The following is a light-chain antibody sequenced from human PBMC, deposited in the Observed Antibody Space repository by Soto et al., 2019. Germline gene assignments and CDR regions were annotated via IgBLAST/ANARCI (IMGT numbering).Light chain of an antibody. V-gene: IGKV3-20*01. CDR2: GAS. CDR3: QQYGSSPWT. Sequence: EIVFTQSPGTLSLSPGERATLSCRASQSVSSSYLAWYQQKPGQAPRLPIYGASSRATGIPDRFSGSGSGTDFTLTISRLEPEDFAVYYCQQYGSSPWTFGQGTKVDIK. CDR1: QSVSSSY. J-gene: IGKJ1*01.